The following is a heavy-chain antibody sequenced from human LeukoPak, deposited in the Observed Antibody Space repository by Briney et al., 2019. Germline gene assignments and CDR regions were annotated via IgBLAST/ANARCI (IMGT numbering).Heavy chain of an antibody. CDR3: AIHDCSSTSCYSLAASFDY. J-gene: IGHJ4*02. CDR1: GYTFTNYA. CDR2: INAGNGDT. V-gene: IGHV1-3*01. Sequence: GASVKVSCKTSGYTFTNYAIHWVRQAPGQGLEWMGWINAGNGDTKYSQKFQGRVTITRDTSASTAYMELSSLRSEDTAVYYCAIHDCSSTSCYSLAASFDYWGQGTLVTVSS. D-gene: IGHD2-2*01.